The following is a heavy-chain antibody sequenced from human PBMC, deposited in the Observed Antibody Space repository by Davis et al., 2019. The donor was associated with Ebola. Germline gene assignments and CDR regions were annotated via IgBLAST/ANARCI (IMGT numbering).Heavy chain of an antibody. J-gene: IGHJ4*02. CDR2: INHSGST. V-gene: IGHV4-34*01. CDR1: GGSFSGYY. D-gene: IGHD3-3*01. Sequence: SETLSLTCAVYGGSFSGYYWSWIRQPPGKGLEWIGEINHSGSTNYNPSLKSRVTISVDTSKNQFSPKLSSVTAADTAVYYCARGDFWSGYGRWGQGTLVTVSS. CDR3: ARGDFWSGYGR.